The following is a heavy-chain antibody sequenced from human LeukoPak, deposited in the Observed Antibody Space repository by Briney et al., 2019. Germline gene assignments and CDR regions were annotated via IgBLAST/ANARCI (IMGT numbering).Heavy chain of an antibody. V-gene: IGHV4-39*01. CDR3: ARVGVGATTVDY. J-gene: IGHJ4*02. CDR2: IYYSGST. Sequence: SETLSLTCTVSGGSISSSSYYWGWIRQPPGKGLKWIGSIYYSGSTYYNPSLKSRVTISVDTSKNQFSLKLSSVTAADTAVYYCARVGVGATTVDYWGQGTLVTVSS. CDR1: GGSISSSSYY. D-gene: IGHD1-26*01.